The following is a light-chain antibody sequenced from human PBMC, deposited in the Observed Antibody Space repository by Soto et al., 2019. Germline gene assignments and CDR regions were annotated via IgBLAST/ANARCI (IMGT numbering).Light chain of an antibody. J-gene: IGKJ1*01. CDR1: QSISSY. Sequence: DIQMTQSPSSLSASVGDRVTITCRASQSISSYLNWYQQRPGKAPNLLIYDATRLHSGVPPRFSGSRYRTDFTLTITSLQLEDFATYYCQQSDVSPRTFGQGTKVDIK. CDR2: DAT. CDR3: QQSDVSPRT. V-gene: IGKV1-39*01.